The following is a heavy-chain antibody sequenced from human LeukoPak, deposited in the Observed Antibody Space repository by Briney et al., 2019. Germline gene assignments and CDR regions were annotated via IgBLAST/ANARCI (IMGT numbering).Heavy chain of an antibody. Sequence: GGSLRLSCAASGFTFSSYWMSWVRQAPGKGLEWVANIKQDGSEKYYVDSVKGRFTISRDNAKNSLYLQMNSLRAEDTAVYYCARYRRNDVPDLPGSRFYCGGDCYSRYYFDYWGQGTLVTVSS. D-gene: IGHD2-21*02. CDR3: ARYRRNDVPDLPGSRFYCGGDCYSRYYFDY. CDR1: GFTFSSYW. CDR2: IKQDGSEK. V-gene: IGHV3-7*01. J-gene: IGHJ4*02.